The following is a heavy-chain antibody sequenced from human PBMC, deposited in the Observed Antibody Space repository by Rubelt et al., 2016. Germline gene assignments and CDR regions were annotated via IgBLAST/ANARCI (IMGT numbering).Heavy chain of an antibody. V-gene: IGHV3-13*01. CDR2: IGTSGDT. D-gene: IGHD6-13*01. CDR1: GFTFSSYD. J-gene: IGHJ4*02. CDR3: ATSTHSSNWYYDY. Sequence: VQLVESGGGVVQPGKSLRLSCVASGFTFSSYDMNWVRQPPGKGLEWVSGIGTSGDTSYHDSVRGRFTISSDNSKNTLYLQMNSLRAEDTAVYYCATSTHSSNWYYDYWGQGTLVSVSS.